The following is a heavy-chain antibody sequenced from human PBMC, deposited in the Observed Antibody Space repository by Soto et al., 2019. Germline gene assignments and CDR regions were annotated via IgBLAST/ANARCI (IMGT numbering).Heavy chain of an antibody. D-gene: IGHD3-16*01. J-gene: IGHJ6*01. CDR1: GYSFTSYW. Sequence: PGESLKISCKGSGYSFTSYWIGWVRQMPGKGLEWMGIIYPGDSDTRYSPSFQGQVTISADKSISTAYLQWSSLKASDTAMYYCARSRPTSYYYLDGKAVSRQCTTVTVSS. CDR2: IYPGDSDT. CDR3: ARSRPTSYYYLDGKAV. V-gene: IGHV5-51*01.